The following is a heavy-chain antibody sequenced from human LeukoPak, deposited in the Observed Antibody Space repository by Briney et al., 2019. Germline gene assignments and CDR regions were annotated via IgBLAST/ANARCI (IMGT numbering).Heavy chain of an antibody. D-gene: IGHD3-22*01. CDR1: GFTFSSYA. CDR3: AKDLDPNYYDSSGYADY. V-gene: IGHV3-23*01. Sequence: GGSLRLSCAASGFTFSSYAMSWVRQAPGKGLEWVSAISGSGGSTYYADSVKGRFTISRDNSKNTLYLQMNSLRAEDTAVYYCAKDLDPNYYDSSGYADYWGQGTLVTVSS. CDR2: ISGSGGST. J-gene: IGHJ4*02.